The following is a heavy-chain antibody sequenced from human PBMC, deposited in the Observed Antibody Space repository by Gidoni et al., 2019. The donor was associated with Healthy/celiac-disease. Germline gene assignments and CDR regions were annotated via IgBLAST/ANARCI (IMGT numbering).Heavy chain of an antibody. J-gene: IGHJ6*02. D-gene: IGHD3-3*01. CDR1: GYTFTSYA. CDR3: ARDGTLLRFLEWLNYGMDV. Sequence: QVQLVQSGAEVQKPGASVKVSCKASGYTFTSYAMHWVRQAPGQRLEWMGWINAGNGNTKYSQKFQGRVTITRDTSASTAYMELSSLRSEDTAVYYCARDGTLLRFLEWLNYGMDVWGQGTTVTVSS. V-gene: IGHV1-3*01. CDR2: INAGNGNT.